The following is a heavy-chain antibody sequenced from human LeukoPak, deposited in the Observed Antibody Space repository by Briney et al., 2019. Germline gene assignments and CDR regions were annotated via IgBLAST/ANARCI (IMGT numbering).Heavy chain of an antibody. Sequence: HTGGSLRLSCAASGFTFSSYWMYWVRQAPGKGLVWVSRINSDGSGTSYADSVKGRFTISRDNAKNTLYLQMNSLRAEDTALYYCARVGDTVAGLDYWGQGTLVTVSS. CDR2: INSDGSGT. J-gene: IGHJ4*02. D-gene: IGHD6-19*01. CDR3: ARVGDTVAGLDY. CDR1: GFTFSSYW. V-gene: IGHV3-74*01.